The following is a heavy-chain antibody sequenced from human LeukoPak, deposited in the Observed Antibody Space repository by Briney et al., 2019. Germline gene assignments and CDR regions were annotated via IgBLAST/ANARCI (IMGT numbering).Heavy chain of an antibody. Sequence: SQTLSLTCAISGDSVSSNSAAWNWIRQSPSRGLEWLGRTYYRSKWYNDYAVSVKSRITINPDTSKNQFSLQLNSVTPEDTAVYYCARGGEYGGYRHPYYFDYWGQGTLVTVSS. J-gene: IGHJ4*02. V-gene: IGHV6-1*01. CDR3: ARGGEYGGYRHPYYFDY. D-gene: IGHD5-12*01. CDR1: GDSVSSNSAA. CDR2: TYYRSKWYN.